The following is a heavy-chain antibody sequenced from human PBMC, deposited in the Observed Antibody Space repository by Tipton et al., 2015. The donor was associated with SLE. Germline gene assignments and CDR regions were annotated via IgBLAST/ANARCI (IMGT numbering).Heavy chain of an antibody. D-gene: IGHD6-19*01. Sequence: VQLVQSGPEVKKPGASVKVSCKASGYTFTSYGIIWVRQAPGQGLEWMGRISAYNGNTNYAHKIQGRVTMTTDTSTTTAYMELRSLRSDDTAVYYCARVSQWLVEVPYYYYGMDVWGQGTTVTVSS. V-gene: IGHV1-18*01. CDR2: ISAYNGNT. CDR1: GYTFTSYG. J-gene: IGHJ6*02. CDR3: ARVSQWLVEVPYYYYGMDV.